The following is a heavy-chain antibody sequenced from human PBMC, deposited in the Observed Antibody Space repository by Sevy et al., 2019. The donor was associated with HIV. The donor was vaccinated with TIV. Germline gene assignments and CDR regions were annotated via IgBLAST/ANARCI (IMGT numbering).Heavy chain of an antibody. CDR3: VTHNWNGDFLDY. V-gene: IGHV4-39*01. D-gene: IGHD1-1*01. CDR1: GGSISSSTYY. CDR2: IYYSGST. J-gene: IGHJ4*02. Sequence: SETLSLTCTVSGGSISSSTYYWGWIRQPPGKGLEWLGSIYYSGSTYLNPSLKSRLTISVDTSKKEFSLRLSSVTAADTAVYYCVTHNWNGDFLDYWGQGTLVIVSS.